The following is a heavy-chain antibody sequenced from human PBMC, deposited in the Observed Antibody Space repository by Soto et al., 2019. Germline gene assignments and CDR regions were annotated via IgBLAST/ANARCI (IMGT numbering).Heavy chain of an antibody. D-gene: IGHD2-15*01. J-gene: IGHJ5*02. Sequence: LSLTCTVSGGSISSYYWSWIRQPPGKGLEWIGYIYYSGSTNYNPSLKSRVTISVDTSKNQFSLKLSSVTAADTAVYYCARHGHCSGGSYLAEDWFDPWGQGALVTVSS. V-gene: IGHV4-59*08. CDR1: GGSISSYY. CDR2: IYYSGST. CDR3: ARHGHCSGGSYLAEDWFDP.